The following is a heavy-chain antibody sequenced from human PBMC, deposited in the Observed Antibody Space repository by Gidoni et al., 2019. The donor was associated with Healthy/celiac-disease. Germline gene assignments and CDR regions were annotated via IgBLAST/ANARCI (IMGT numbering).Heavy chain of an antibody. D-gene: IGHD3-16*01. CDR3: ARYYVWGSGGQSGFDY. V-gene: IGHV5-10-1*03. Sequence: EVQLVQSGAEVKKPGESLRLSCQGSGYSFTSYWISWVRQMPGKGLEWMGRIDPSDSYTNYRPSFQGHVTISADKSISTAYLQWSSLKASDTAMYYCARYYVWGSGGQSGFDYWGQGTLVTVSS. J-gene: IGHJ4*02. CDR1: GYSFTSYW. CDR2: IDPSDSYT.